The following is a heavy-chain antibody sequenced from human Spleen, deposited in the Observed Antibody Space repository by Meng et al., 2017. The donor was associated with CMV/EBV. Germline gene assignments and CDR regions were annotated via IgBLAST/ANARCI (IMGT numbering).Heavy chain of an antibody. J-gene: IGHJ2*01. V-gene: IGHV4-30-4*01. CDR3: ARGYYDSSGYGYWYLDL. CDR1: GVSISSGDYY. D-gene: IGHD3-22*01. CDR2: IYYSGST. Sequence: AQLQEAGLGMVTHSQSLSLTCTASGVSISSGDYYWSWIRQPPVKGLEWIGYIYYSGSTYYNPSLKSRVTISVDTSKNQFSLKLSSVTAADTAVYYCARGYYDSSGYGYWYLDLWGRGTLVTVSS.